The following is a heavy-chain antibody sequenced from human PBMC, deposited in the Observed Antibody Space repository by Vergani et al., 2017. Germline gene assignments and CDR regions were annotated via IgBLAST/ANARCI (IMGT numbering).Heavy chain of an antibody. J-gene: IGHJ6*02. V-gene: IGHV3-23*01. Sequence: EVQLLESGGGLVQPGGSLRLSCAASGFTFSSYAMSWVRQAPGKGLEWVSAISGSGGSTYYADSVKGRFTISRDNSNNTLYLQMNSLIAEDTAVYYCAGQGYSSSWYYYYGMDVWGQGTTVTVSS. CDR3: AGQGYSSSWYYYYGMDV. CDR2: ISGSGGST. D-gene: IGHD6-13*01. CDR1: GFTFSSYA.